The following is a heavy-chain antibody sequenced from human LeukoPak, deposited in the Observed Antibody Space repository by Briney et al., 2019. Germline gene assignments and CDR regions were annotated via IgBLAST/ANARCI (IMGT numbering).Heavy chain of an antibody. Sequence: SQTLSLTCTVSGDSMSSDSYYWSWIRQPAGKGLEWIGRIYVGGGTNYNPSLESRIDMSVDRSNNHLSLRLESVTAADTAVYYCARSFGRRHYDFWGGPKPKNWFDPWGQGTLVTVSS. D-gene: IGHD3-3*01. V-gene: IGHV4-61*02. CDR3: ARSFGRRHYDFWGGPKPKNWFDP. CDR2: IYVGGGT. J-gene: IGHJ5*02. CDR1: GDSMSSDSYY.